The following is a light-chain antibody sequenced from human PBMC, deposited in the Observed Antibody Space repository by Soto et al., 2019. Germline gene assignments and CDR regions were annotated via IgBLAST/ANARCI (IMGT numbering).Light chain of an antibody. CDR1: SSDIGRYNY. V-gene: IGLV2-14*01. CDR3: DSYTTSSTYV. J-gene: IGLJ1*01. Sequence: QSALTQPASVSGSPGQSITISCTGTSSDIGRYNYVSWYQQHPGKAPQLVIYDVSNRPSGVSNRFSGSKSGNTASLTISGLQAEDEADDDCDSYTTSSTYVFGTGTKLTVL. CDR2: DVS.